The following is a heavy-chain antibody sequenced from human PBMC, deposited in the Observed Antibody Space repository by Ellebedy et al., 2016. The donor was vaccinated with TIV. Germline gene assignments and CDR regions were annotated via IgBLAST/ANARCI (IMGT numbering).Heavy chain of an antibody. CDR1: GGSFSGYY. J-gene: IGHJ4*02. CDR3: ARAPYVGVGKYYFDY. Sequence: SETLSLXXAVYGGSFSGYYWSWIRQPPGKGLEWIGEINHSGSTNYNPSLKSRVTISVDTSKNQFSLKLSSVTAADTAVYYCARAPYVGVGKYYFDYWGQGTLVTVSS. CDR2: INHSGST. D-gene: IGHD3-16*01. V-gene: IGHV4-34*01.